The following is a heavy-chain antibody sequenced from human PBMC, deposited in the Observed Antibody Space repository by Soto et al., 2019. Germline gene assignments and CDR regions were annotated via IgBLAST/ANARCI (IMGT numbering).Heavy chain of an antibody. D-gene: IGHD6-19*01. CDR3: ARGRGWYDY. J-gene: IGHJ4*02. Sequence: QVQLVQSGAEVKKPGASVKVSCKASGYIFNRYVMHWVRQTPGQRPEWMGWIDAGNGKTKYSEMFQGRVTITRDTSASTAYMELTTLRSEDTAVYYCARGRGWYDYWGQGTQVIVSS. CDR2: IDAGNGKT. V-gene: IGHV1-3*01. CDR1: GYIFNRYV.